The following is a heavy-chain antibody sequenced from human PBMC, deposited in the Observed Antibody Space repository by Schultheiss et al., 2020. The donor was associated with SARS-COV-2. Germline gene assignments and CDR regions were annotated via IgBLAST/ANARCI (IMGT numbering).Heavy chain of an antibody. J-gene: IGHJ4*02. Sequence: GGSLRLSCSASGFTFSSYAMHWVRQAPGKGLEWVAVISYDGSNKYYADSVKGRFTISRDNSKNTLYLQMNSLRAEDTAVYYCAKAARSWYGDDYGDYPDYWGQGTLVTVSS. CDR2: ISYDGSNK. V-gene: IGHV3-30*04. D-gene: IGHD4-17*01. CDR1: GFTFSSYA. CDR3: AKAARSWYGDDYGDYPDY.